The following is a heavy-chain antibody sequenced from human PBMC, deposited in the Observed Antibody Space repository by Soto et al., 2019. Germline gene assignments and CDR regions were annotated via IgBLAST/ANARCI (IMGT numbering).Heavy chain of an antibody. D-gene: IGHD2-15*01. CDR1: GGSIYRSGYD. Sequence: SETLSLTCTVSGGSIYRSGYDWGWIRQPPGRGLEWIGNIDYNGVTYSNPSLKRRVTISRDTSKNQFSLKLTSVTASDTALYYCGKVLVGATGHTDSDSWGPGKLVTVSS. CDR2: IDYNGVT. J-gene: IGHJ4*02. V-gene: IGHV4-39*01. CDR3: GKVLVGATGHTDSDS.